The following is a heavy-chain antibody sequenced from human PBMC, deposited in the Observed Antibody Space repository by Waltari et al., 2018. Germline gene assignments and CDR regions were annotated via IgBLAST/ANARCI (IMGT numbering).Heavy chain of an antibody. J-gene: IGHJ1*01. V-gene: IGHV4-39*07. CDR2: IYYSGST. CDR1: GGSISSSSYY. CDR3: ARDNGDYGYFQH. D-gene: IGHD4-17*01. Sequence: QLQLQESGPGLVKPSETLSLTCTVSGGSISSSSYYWGWIRQPPGKGLEWIGSIYYSGSTYYNPSLKSRVTISVDTSKNQFSLKLSSVTAADTAVYYCARDNGDYGYFQHWGQGTLVTVSS.